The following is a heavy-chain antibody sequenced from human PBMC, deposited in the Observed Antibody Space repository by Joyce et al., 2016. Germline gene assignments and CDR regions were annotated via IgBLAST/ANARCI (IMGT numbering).Heavy chain of an antibody. CDR2: SSIYNSDT. V-gene: IGHV1-18*01. D-gene: IGHD1-26*01. Sequence: QVHLVQSGAEVKKPGTSVKVSCKASGYTFTSYGITWLRQAPGQGLEWMGWSSIYNSDTNYSQKIQGRVTMTTDTFTRTAYMELRSLRSDDTAVYYCVRGKRGSYLDAFDVWGQGTVVTVS. J-gene: IGHJ3*01. CDR3: VRGKRGSYLDAFDV. CDR1: GYTFTSYG.